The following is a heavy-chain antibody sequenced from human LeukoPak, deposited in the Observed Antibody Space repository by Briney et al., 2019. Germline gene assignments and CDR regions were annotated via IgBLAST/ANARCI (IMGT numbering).Heavy chain of an antibody. J-gene: IGHJ4*02. CDR2: IYYSGST. CDR1: GGSISSGDYY. V-gene: IGHV4-30-4*01. CDR3: ARDLYSSSWYGNFDY. Sequence: SQTLSLTCTVSGGSISSGDYYWSWIRQPPGKGLEWIGYIYYSGSTYYNPSLKSRVTISVDTSKNQFSLKLSSVTAADMAVYYCARDLYSSSWYGNFDYWGQGTLVTVSS. D-gene: IGHD6-13*01.